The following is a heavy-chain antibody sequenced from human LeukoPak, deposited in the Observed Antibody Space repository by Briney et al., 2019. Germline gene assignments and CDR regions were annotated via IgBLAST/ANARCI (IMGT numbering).Heavy chain of an antibody. D-gene: IGHD2-15*01. CDR1: GFTFSSYW. CDR3: TRVCSGGSCYPNYYYYYYMDV. V-gene: IGHV3-7*04. Sequence: GGSLRLSCAASGFTFSSYWMSWVRQAPGKGLEWVANIKQDGSDKYYVDSVKGRFTISRDNAKNSLYLQMNSLRAEDTAVYYCTRVCSGGSCYPNYYYYYYMDVWGKGTTVTVSS. CDR2: IKQDGSDK. J-gene: IGHJ6*03.